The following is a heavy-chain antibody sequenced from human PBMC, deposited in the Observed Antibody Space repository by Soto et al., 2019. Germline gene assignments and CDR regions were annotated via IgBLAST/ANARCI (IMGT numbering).Heavy chain of an antibody. CDR3: AKDFSDFGLTYYFDY. J-gene: IGHJ4*02. Sequence: PGGSLRLSCGASGFTFSSYAMSWVRQAPGKGLEWVSAISGSGGSTYYADSVKGRFTISRDNSKNTLYLQMNSLRAEDTAVYYCAKDFSDFGLTYYFDYWGQGTLVTVSS. CDR2: ISGSGGST. V-gene: IGHV3-23*01. D-gene: IGHD2-8*01. CDR1: GFTFSSYA.